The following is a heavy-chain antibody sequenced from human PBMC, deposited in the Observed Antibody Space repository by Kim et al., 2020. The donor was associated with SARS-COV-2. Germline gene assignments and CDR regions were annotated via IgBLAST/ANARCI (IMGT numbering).Heavy chain of an antibody. J-gene: IGHJ4*02. CDR3: ARDEIAAAGPLPLY. V-gene: IGHV4-31*03. CDR2: IYYSGST. D-gene: IGHD6-13*01. Sequence: SETLSLTCTVSGGSISSGGYYWSWIRQHPGKGLEWIGYIYYSGSTYYNPSLKSRVTISVDTSKNQFSLKLSSVTAADTAVYYCARDEIAAAGPLPLYWGQGTLVTVSS. CDR1: GGSISSGGYY.